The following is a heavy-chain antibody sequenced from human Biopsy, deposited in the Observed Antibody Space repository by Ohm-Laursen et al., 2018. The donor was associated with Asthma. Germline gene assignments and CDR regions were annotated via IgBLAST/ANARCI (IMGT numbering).Heavy chain of an antibody. CDR1: GFTFGNFW. CDR2: INGDGSQK. V-gene: IGHV3-7*01. Sequence: SLRLSCAASGFTFGNFWMSWGRQTPGKGLEWVATINGDGSQKSYVDSVTGRFTISRDNSKNSLHLEMNSLRAEDTAVYYCARDAWELQKPYAYYFDYWGQGTLVTVSS. D-gene: IGHD1-26*01. CDR3: ARDAWELQKPYAYYFDY. J-gene: IGHJ4*02.